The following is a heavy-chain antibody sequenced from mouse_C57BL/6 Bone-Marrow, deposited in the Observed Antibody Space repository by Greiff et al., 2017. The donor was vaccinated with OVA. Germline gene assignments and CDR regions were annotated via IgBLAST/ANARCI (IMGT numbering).Heavy chain of an antibody. Sequence: QVQLQQPGTELVKPGASVKLSCKASGYTFTSYWMHWVKQRPGQGLEWIGNINPSNGGTNYNEKFKSKATLTVDKSSSTAYMQLSGLTSEDAAVYYCARERIRVLRGLDYFDYWGQGTTLTVSS. CDR1: GYTFTSYW. D-gene: IGHD1-1*01. V-gene: IGHV1-53*01. J-gene: IGHJ2*01. CDR2: INPSNGGT. CDR3: ARERIRVLRGLDYFDY.